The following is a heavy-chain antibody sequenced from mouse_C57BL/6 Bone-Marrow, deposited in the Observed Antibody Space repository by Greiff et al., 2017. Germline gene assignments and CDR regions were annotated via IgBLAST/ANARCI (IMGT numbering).Heavy chain of an antibody. CDR2: INPNNGGT. CDR3: ARRVPNFLWYFDV. V-gene: IGHV1-26*01. Sequence: EVQLQQSGPELVKPGASVKISCKASGYTFTDYYMNWVKQSHGKSLEWIGDINPNNGGTSYNQKFKGKATLTVDKSSSTAYMELRSLTSEDSAVYYCARRVPNFLWYFDVWGTGTTVTVSS. CDR1: GYTFTDYY. J-gene: IGHJ1*03. D-gene: IGHD4-1*01.